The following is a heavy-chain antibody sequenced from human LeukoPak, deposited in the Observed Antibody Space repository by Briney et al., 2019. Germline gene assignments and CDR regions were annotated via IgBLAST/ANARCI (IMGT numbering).Heavy chain of an antibody. D-gene: IGHD1-26*01. CDR2: ISTGGST. CDR1: GFTFSSHF. CDR3: AKRSGSYRSYDY. J-gene: IGHJ4*02. V-gene: IGHV3-23*01. Sequence: PGGSLRLSCAASGFTFSSHFMSWVRQAPGKGLEWVSTISTGGSTYYADSVKGRFTISRDNSKSTLHLQLNSLRAEDTAVYYCAKRSGSYRSYDYWGQGTLVTVSS.